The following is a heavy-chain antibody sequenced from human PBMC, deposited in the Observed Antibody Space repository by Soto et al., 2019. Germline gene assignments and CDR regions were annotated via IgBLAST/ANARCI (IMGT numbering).Heavy chain of an antibody. CDR3: SRTKYSGTYHDYFDF. CDR1: GFTFGDYS. D-gene: IGHD1-26*01. J-gene: IGHJ4*02. Sequence: HPGGSLRLSCAGSGFTFGDYSMAWFRQAPGKGLEWVSFIRSNLYSGTTEYAASVKGRFTMSRDDFNRIAFLHMTSLKTEDTAVYFCSRTKYSGTYHDYFDFWGQGTQVTVSS. CDR2: IRSNLYSGTT. V-gene: IGHV3-49*03.